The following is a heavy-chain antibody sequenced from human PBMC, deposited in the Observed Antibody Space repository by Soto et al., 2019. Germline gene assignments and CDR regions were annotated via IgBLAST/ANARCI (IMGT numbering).Heavy chain of an antibody. CDR3: ARDLLVARIAAAGPDY. CDR1: GFTFSSYG. CDR2: IWYDGSNK. Sequence: GGSLRLSCAASGFTFSSYGMHWVRQAPGKGLEWVAVIWYDGSNKYYADSVKGRFTISRANSKNTLYLQMNSLRAEDTAVYYCARDLLVARIAAAGPDYWGQGTLVTVSS. D-gene: IGHD6-13*01. J-gene: IGHJ4*02. V-gene: IGHV3-33*01.